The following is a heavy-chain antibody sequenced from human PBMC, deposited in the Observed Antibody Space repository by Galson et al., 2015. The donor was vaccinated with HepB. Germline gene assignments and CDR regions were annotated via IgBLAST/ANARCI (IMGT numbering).Heavy chain of an antibody. CDR3: ARGNGYDILTGYYGSPYGMDV. V-gene: IGHV1-8*01. J-gene: IGHJ6*02. D-gene: IGHD3-9*01. Sequence: SVKVSCKASGYTFTSYDIDWVRQATGQGLEWMGWKNPNSGNTGYAQKFQGRVTMTRNTSISTAYMELSSLRSEDTAVYYCARGNGYDILTGYYGSPYGMDVWGQGTTVTVSS. CDR1: GYTFTSYD. CDR2: KNPNSGNT.